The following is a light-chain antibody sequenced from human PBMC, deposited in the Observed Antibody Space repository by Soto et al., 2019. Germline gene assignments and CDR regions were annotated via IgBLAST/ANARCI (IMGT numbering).Light chain of an antibody. CDR3: QQYGGSPPVT. V-gene: IGKV3-20*01. CDR2: SAS. Sequence: EVVLTQSPGTLSLSPGERATLSCRASQGVSSSNLAWYQHKTGHPPRLIVYSASRRATGIPDRFSGSGSGTDFTLTISRLEPEDFAVYYCQQYGGSPPVTFGGGTKVEIK. CDR1: QGVSSSN. J-gene: IGKJ4*01.